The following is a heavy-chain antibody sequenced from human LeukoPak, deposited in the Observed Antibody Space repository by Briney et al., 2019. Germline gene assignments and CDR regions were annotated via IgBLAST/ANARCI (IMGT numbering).Heavy chain of an antibody. CDR2: INHSGST. CDR3: ARGIFYSGSGLSWFDP. Sequence: SETLSLTCAVYGGSFSGYYWSWIRQPPGKGLEWIGEINHSGSTNYNPSLKSRVTISVDTSKNQFSLKLSSVTAADTAVYYCARGIFYSGSGLSWFDPWGQGTLVTVSS. D-gene: IGHD3-10*01. J-gene: IGHJ5*02. V-gene: IGHV4-34*01. CDR1: GGSFSGYY.